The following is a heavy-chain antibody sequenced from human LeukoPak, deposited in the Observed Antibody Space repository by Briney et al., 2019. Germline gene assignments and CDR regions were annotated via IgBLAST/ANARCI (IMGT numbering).Heavy chain of an antibody. D-gene: IGHD3-22*01. Sequence: ASVKVSCKASGYTFTGYYMHWVRQAPGQGLEWMGRINPNRGGTNYAQKFQGRVTMTRDTSISTAYMELSRLRSDDTAVYYCAREAIYDSSGYRDAFDIWGQGTMVTVSS. CDR1: GYTFTGYY. J-gene: IGHJ3*02. CDR2: INPNRGGT. CDR3: AREAIYDSSGYRDAFDI. V-gene: IGHV1-2*06.